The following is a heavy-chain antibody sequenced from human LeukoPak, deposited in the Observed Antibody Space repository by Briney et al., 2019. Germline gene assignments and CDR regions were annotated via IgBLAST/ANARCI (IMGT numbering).Heavy chain of an antibody. J-gene: IGHJ4*02. V-gene: IGHV3-11*06. CDR2: ISSGSSHT. CDR3: TREVPHGYSGYDSRDY. CDR1: GFPFSDYY. Sequence: PGGSLRLSCAASGFPFSDYYMNWIRQAPGKGLEWVSSISSGSSHTYYVDSVKGRFTISRDNTMNSLYLQMNSLRAEDTAVYYCTREVPHGYSGYDSRDYWGQGTLVTVSS. D-gene: IGHD5-12*01.